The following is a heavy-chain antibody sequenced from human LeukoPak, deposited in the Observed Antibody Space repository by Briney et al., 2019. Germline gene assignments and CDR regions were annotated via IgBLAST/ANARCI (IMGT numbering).Heavy chain of an antibody. J-gene: IGHJ4*02. V-gene: IGHV4-30-4*01. Sequence: IPSETLSLTCTVSGGSISSGDYYWSWIRQPPGKGLEWIGYIYYSGSTYYNPSLKSRVTISVDKSKKQFSLKLSSVTAADTAVYYCVTNSIGYCSGGNCYQVSDSWGQGSLVTVSS. D-gene: IGHD2-15*01. CDR1: GGSISSGDYY. CDR2: IYYSGST. CDR3: VTNSIGYCSGGNCYQVSDS.